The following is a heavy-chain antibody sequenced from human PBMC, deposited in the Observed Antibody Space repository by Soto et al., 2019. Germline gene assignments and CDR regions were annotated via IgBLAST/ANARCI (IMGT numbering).Heavy chain of an antibody. Sequence: QVQLQESGPGLVKPSQTLSLTCSVSGGSISSGYYYWSWIRQPPGTGLEWIGNIYYSGNTYYNPAFKIRLIISIDTAKIHFSLNVGSVTAADTALYYCASSSLYGIDVWGQGTTGTVSS. J-gene: IGHJ6*02. CDR2: IYYSGNT. CDR1: GGSISSGYYY. CDR3: ASSSLYGIDV. V-gene: IGHV4-30-4*01.